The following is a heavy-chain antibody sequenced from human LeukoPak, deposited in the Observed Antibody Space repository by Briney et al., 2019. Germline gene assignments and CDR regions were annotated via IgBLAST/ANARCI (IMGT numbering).Heavy chain of an antibody. V-gene: IGHV4-34*01. J-gene: IGHJ5*02. CDR1: GWSFNDYY. CDR3: ERGQVPAARGYNWFDP. D-gene: IGHD2-2*01. CDR2: INARGDT. Sequence: PSETLSLTCAVYGWSFNDYYRNWVRQPPGKGLEWIGEINARGDTNYNPSLKSRVTISVDSSKNQFSLTLTSMIAADTAIYYCERGQVPAARGYNWFDPWGQGTLVTVSS.